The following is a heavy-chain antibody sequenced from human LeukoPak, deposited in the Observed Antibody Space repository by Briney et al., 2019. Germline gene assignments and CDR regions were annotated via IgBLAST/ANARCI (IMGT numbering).Heavy chain of an antibody. CDR1: GYSFTSYW. J-gene: IGHJ3*02. Sequence: AGESLKISCKGSGYSFTSYWIGWVRQMPGKGLEWMGIIYPGDSDTRYSPSFQGQVTISADKSISTAYLQWSSLKASDTAMYYCARSTLTSQYAFDIWGQGTMVTVSS. D-gene: IGHD5/OR15-5a*01. CDR2: IYPGDSDT. CDR3: ARSTLTSQYAFDI. V-gene: IGHV5-51*01.